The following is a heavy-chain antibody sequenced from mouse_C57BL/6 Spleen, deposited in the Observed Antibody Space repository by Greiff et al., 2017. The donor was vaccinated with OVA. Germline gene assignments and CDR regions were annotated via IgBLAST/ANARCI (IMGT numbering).Heavy chain of an antibody. J-gene: IGHJ2*01. D-gene: IGHD1-1*01. V-gene: IGHV1-26*01. CDR2: INPNNGGT. Sequence: VQLQQSGPELVKPGASVKISCKASGYTFTDYYMNWVKQSHGKSLEWIGDINPNNGGTSYNQKFKGKATLTVDKSSSTAYMELRSLTSEDSAVYYCASGHYYGSSYYFDYWGQGTTLTVSS. CDR1: GYTFTDYY. CDR3: ASGHYYGSSYYFDY.